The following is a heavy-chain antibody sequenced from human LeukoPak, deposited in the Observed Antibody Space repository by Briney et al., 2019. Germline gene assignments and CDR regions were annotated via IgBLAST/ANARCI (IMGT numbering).Heavy chain of an antibody. CDR1: GFRFSDYA. CDR2: ISYNGGRK. D-gene: IGHD3-22*01. V-gene: IGHV3-30-3*01. J-gene: IGHJ4*02. Sequence: PGRSLRLSCVASGFRFSDYAIHWVRQAPGKGPEWVALISYNGGRKEYADSVKGRFTIDRDNSKNTVYLQMNSLRPDDTAIYFCARQEARNYYYEGLDYWGQGNLVTVSS. CDR3: ARQEARNYYYEGLDY.